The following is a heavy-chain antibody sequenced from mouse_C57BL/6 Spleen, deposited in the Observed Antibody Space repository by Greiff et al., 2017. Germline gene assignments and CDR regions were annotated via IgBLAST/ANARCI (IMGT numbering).Heavy chain of an antibody. D-gene: IGHD1-2*01. CDR2: IYPDSGST. CDR1: GYTFTSSW. Sequence: VQLQQPGAELVKPGASVKLSCTASGYTFTSSWIPWVKQRPGQGLEWIGDIYPDSGSTNYNQKFKSKATLTVDTSSSTAYMQLSSLTSADSAVYNCAIGRTRTAADWGQGTLVTVSA. CDR3: AIGRTRTAAD. V-gene: IGHV1-55*01. J-gene: IGHJ3*01.